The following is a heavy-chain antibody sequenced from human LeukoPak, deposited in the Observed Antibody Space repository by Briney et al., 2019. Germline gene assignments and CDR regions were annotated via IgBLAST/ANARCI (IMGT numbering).Heavy chain of an antibody. J-gene: IGHJ4*02. CDR2: VNSDGSHT. D-gene: IGHD4-17*01. Sequence: PGGSLRLSCAASGSVFGSYWMHWVRQAPGKGLVWVSRVNSDGSHTTYADSVKGRFTISRDNAKKMVYLEMHSLRAGDTAIYYCARVAHDYVDSGPDYWGQGTLVSVSS. CDR1: GSVFGSYW. V-gene: IGHV3-74*01. CDR3: ARVAHDYVDSGPDY.